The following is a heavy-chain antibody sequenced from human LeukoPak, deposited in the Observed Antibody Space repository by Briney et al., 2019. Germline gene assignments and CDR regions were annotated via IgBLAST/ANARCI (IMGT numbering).Heavy chain of an antibody. CDR1: GFTLSRYW. CDR3: ARDQHITMIVVAPDY. V-gene: IGHV3-7*01. CDR2: MKQDGSER. D-gene: IGHD3-22*01. Sequence: GGSLRLSCAASGFTLSRYWMSWVRQAPGKGLEWVANMKQDGSERYYVDSVKGRFTISRDNSKNTLYLQMNSLRAEDTAVYYCARDQHITMIVVAPDYWGQGTLVTVSS. J-gene: IGHJ4*02.